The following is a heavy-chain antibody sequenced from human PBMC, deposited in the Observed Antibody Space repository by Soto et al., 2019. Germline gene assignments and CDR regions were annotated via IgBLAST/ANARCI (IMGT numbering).Heavy chain of an antibody. D-gene: IGHD4-17*01. V-gene: IGHV4-31*03. J-gene: IGHJ5*02. Sequence: SETLSLTCTVSGGSISSGGYYWSWIRQHPGKGLEWIGYIYYSGSTYYNPSLKSRVTISVDTSKNKFSLKLSSVTAADTAVYYCARVDYGGNWFDPWGQGTLVTVSS. CDR3: ARVDYGGNWFDP. CDR1: GGSISSGGYY. CDR2: IYYSGST.